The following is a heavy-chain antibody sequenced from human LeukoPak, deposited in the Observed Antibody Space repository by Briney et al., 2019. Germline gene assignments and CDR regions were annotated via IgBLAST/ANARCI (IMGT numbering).Heavy chain of an antibody. V-gene: IGHV3-74*01. J-gene: IGHJ4*02. CDR1: GFIFSSYW. D-gene: IGHD3-10*01. CDR2: INSDGSST. CDR3: ARCLRSAPMVYDY. Sequence: PGGSLRLSCAASGFIFSSYWVQWVRQAPGKGLVWVSRINSDGSSTSYADSVKGRFTISRDNAKNTLYLQMNSLRAEDTAVYYCARCLRSAPMVYDYWAQETLVTVSS.